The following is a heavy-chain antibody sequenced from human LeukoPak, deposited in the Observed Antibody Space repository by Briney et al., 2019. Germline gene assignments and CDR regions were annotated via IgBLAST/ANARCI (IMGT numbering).Heavy chain of an antibody. D-gene: IGHD3-10*01. CDR3: AKGSTMVRGYYFDY. Sequence: QSGGSLRLSCAASGFTFSRNAMIWVRQAPGKGLEWVSAISGSGGSTYYADSVKGRFTISRDNSKNTLYLQMNSLRAEDTAVYYCAKGSTMVRGYYFDYWGQGTLVTVSS. V-gene: IGHV3-23*01. J-gene: IGHJ4*02. CDR1: GFTFSRNA. CDR2: ISGSGGST.